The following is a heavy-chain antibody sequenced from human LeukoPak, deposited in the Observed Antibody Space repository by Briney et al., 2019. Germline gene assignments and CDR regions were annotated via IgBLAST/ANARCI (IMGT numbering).Heavy chain of an antibody. CDR2: ISYDGSNK. CDR1: GFTFSGYF. V-gene: IGHV3-30-3*01. D-gene: IGHD4-17*01. CDR3: ARSGDYVTTDDAFDI. J-gene: IGHJ3*02. Sequence: GGSLRLSCAASGFTFSGYFMHWVRQAPGKGLEWVAVISYDGSNKYYADSVKGRFTISRDNSKNTLYLQMNSLRAEDTAVYYCARSGDYVTTDDAFDIWGQGTMVTVSS.